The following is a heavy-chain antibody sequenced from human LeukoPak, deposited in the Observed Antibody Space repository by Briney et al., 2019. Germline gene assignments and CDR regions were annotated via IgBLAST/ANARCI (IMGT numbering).Heavy chain of an antibody. CDR3: AGGRVWLAFDS. D-gene: IGHD5-18*01. CDR1: GGSISNYY. Sequence: SETLSLTCNVSGGSISNYYWTWIRQPPGKGLEWIAYVYYSGSTNYNPCLKSPVSISVDTSKNQFSLKLSSVTAAETAVYYCAGGRVWLAFDSWGQGTLRTVSS. J-gene: IGHJ4*02. V-gene: IGHV4-59*01. CDR2: VYYSGST.